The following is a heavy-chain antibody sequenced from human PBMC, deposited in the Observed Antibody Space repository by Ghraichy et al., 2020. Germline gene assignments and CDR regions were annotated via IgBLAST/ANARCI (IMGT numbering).Heavy chain of an antibody. V-gene: IGHV3-7*01. CDR1: GFTFSSYW. Sequence: GGSLRLSCAASGFTFSSYWMSWVRQAPGKGLEWVANIKQDGSEKYYVDSVKGRFTISRDNAKNSLYLQMNSLRAEDTAVYYCARDRVTTRGDYYYYYGMDVWGQGTTVTVSS. CDR2: IKQDGSEK. J-gene: IGHJ6*02. D-gene: IGHD4-11*01. CDR3: ARDRVTTRGDYYYYYGMDV.